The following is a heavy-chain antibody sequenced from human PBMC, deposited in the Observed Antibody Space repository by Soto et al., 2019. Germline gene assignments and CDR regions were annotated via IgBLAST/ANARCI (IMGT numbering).Heavy chain of an antibody. CDR3: ARDAVVRNYGYYYGMDV. V-gene: IGHV4-59*01. Sequence: PSETLSLTCTVSGGSISSYYWSWIRQPPGKGLEWIGYIYYSGSTNYNPSLKSRVTISVDTSKNQFSLKLSSVTAADTAVYYCARDAVVRNYGYYYGMDVWGQGTTVTVSS. CDR2: IYYSGST. D-gene: IGHD4-4*01. CDR1: GGSISSYY. J-gene: IGHJ6*02.